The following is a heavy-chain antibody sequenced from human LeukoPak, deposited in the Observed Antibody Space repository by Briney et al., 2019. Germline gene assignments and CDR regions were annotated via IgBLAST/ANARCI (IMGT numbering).Heavy chain of an antibody. V-gene: IGHV1-46*01. CDR3: ASSLRYFDWLLLA. J-gene: IGHJ4*02. Sequence: ASVKVSCKASGYTFTSYYMHWVRQAPGQGLERMGIINPSGGSTSYAQKFQGRVTMTRDTSISTAYMELSRLRSDDTAVYYCASSLRYFDWLLLAWGQGTLVTVSS. CDR2: INPSGGST. D-gene: IGHD3-9*01. CDR1: GYTFTSYY.